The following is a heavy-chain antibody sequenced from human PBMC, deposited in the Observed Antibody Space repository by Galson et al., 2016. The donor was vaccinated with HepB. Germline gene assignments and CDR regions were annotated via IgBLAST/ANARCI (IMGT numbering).Heavy chain of an antibody. V-gene: IGHV6-1*01. CDR3: ARAEANWDGGGDNWFDP. D-gene: IGHD7-27*01. CDR2: TYYRSKWYN. CDR1: GDSVSSDSAA. J-gene: IGHJ5*02. Sequence: CAISGDSVSSDSAAWNWIRRSPSRGLEWLGRTYYRSKWYNAYALSVKSRITMNADTSKNQFSLQLNSVTPEDTALYFCARAEANWDGGGDNWFDPWGQGTLVTVSS.